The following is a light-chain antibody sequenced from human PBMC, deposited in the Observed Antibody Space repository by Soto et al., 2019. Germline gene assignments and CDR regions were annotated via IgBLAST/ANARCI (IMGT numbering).Light chain of an antibody. CDR1: SSDVGGYNY. CDR2: QVT. J-gene: IGLJ1*01. Sequence: QSVLTQPASVSGSPGQSITISCTGTSSDVGGYNYVSWYQQHPGKTPKLMIYQVTNRPSGVSNRFSGSKSGNTASLTISGLQPEDEADYYCGSYTSSSTYYVFGTGTKVTVL. V-gene: IGLV2-14*01. CDR3: GSYTSSSTYYV.